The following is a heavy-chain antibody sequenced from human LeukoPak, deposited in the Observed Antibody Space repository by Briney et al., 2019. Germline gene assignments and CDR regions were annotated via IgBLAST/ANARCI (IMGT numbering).Heavy chain of an antibody. J-gene: IGHJ5*02. CDR3: AKAFSAYENWPPNWFDP. D-gene: IGHD5-12*01. CDR2: ISGSGGGT. CDR1: GFTFSTFA. Sequence: PGGSLRLSCAPSGFTFSTFAMSWVRHAPGKGLEGVSAISGSGGGTYYADSVKGSLTISRDNSKNTLYLQMSSLRAEDTAVYYCAKAFSAYENWPPNWFDPWGQGTLVTVSS. V-gene: IGHV3-23*01.